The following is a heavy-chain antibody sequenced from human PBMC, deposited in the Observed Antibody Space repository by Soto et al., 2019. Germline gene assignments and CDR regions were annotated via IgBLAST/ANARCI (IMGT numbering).Heavy chain of an antibody. J-gene: IGHJ3*02. CDR2: ISSSSSYI. Sequence: SLRLSCAASGFTFSSYSMNWVRQAPGKGLEWVSSISSSSSYIYYADSVKGRFTISRDNAKNSLYLQMNSLRAEDTAVYYCARDCSGGSCSSEIDAFDIWGQGTMVTVSS. V-gene: IGHV3-21*01. CDR3: ARDCSGGSCSSEIDAFDI. CDR1: GFTFSSYS. D-gene: IGHD2-15*01.